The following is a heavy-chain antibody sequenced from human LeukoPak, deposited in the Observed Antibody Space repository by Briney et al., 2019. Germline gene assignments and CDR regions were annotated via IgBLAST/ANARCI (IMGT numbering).Heavy chain of an antibody. D-gene: IGHD6-13*01. J-gene: IGHJ4*02. CDR3: ARDGIAAAGTGSATDYFDY. Sequence: SQTLSLTCAISGDSASSNSAAWNWIRQSPSRGLEWLGRTYYRSKWYNDYAVSVKSRITINPDTSKNQFSLQLNSVTPEDTAVYYCARDGIAAAGTGSATDYFDYWGQGTLVTVSS. CDR2: TYYRSKWYN. V-gene: IGHV6-1*01. CDR1: GDSASSNSAA.